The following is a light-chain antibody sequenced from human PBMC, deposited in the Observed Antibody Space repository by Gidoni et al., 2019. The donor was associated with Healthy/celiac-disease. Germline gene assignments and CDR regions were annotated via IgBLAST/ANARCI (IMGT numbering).Light chain of an antibody. CDR2: AAS. CDR1: QSISSY. V-gene: IGKV1-39*01. CDR3: QQSYSTPPT. J-gene: IGKJ1*01. Sequence: DIQLTKYPSSRSASVGDRVTIACRASQSISSYLNWYQQKPGKAPKLLIYAASSLQSGVPSRFSGSGSGTDFTLTISRLQPEDFAIYYCQQSYSTPPTFGQGTKVEIK.